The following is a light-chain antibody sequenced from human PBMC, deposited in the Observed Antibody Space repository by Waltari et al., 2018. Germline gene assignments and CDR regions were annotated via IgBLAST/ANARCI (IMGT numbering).Light chain of an antibody. V-gene: IGKV3-11*01. Sequence: SCRVSQSVTKYLAWYQQKPGQAPRLLIYDTANRATGIPARFSGSGFGTDFTLTISSLEPEDFAVYYCQQRRNWPLTFGGGTKVEIK. CDR3: QQRRNWPLT. CDR2: DTA. J-gene: IGKJ4*01. CDR1: QSVTKY.